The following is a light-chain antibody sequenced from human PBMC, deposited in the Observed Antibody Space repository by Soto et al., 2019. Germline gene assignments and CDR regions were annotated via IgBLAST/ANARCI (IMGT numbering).Light chain of an antibody. CDR2: GAS. J-gene: IGKJ2*01. V-gene: IGKV3-15*01. CDR3: QQYNNWPPQYT. Sequence: EIVMTQSPATLSVSPGERATLSCRASQSVSSNLAWYQQKPGQAPRLLIYGASTRATGIPASFSGSGSGTEFTLTISSLQSEDFAVYHCQQYNNWPPQYTFGQGTKLQIK. CDR1: QSVSSN.